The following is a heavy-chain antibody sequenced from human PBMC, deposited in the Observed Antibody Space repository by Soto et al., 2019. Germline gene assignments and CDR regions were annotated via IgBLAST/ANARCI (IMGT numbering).Heavy chain of an antibody. CDR2: INAVNGDT. CDR1: GYTFTSYA. J-gene: IGHJ4*02. V-gene: IGHV1-3*01. D-gene: IGHD3-22*01. CDR3: ARVRYYYDSSGYLDH. Sequence: ASVKVSCKASGYTFTSYAMHWVRQAPGQGLEWMGWINAVNGDTKYSQKFQGRVTITRDTSASTAYMELSSLRSEDTAVYYCARVRYYYDSSGYLDHWGQGTLVTVS.